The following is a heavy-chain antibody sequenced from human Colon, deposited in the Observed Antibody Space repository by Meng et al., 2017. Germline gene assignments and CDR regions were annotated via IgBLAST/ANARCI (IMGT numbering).Heavy chain of an antibody. V-gene: IGHV3-23*04. CDR1: GFTFSSYD. Sequence: VQLVESGGGVVQPGRSLRLSCAASGFTFSSYDMSWVRRAPGKGLAGVSVISADADRTYYADSVAGRFTISRDNSKNTVYLQMNSLRAEDTTVYYCARISTIGTYFDNWGQGTLVTVSS. CDR2: ISADADRT. CDR3: ARISTIGTYFDN. D-gene: IGHD6-13*01. J-gene: IGHJ4*02.